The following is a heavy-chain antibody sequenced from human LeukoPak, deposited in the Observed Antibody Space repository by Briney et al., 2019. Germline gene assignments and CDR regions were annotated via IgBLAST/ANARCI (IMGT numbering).Heavy chain of an antibody. V-gene: IGHV1-18*01. J-gene: IGHJ4*02. Sequence: ASVKVSCKASGYTFTSYGISWVRHAPGQGLEWMGWISAYNGNTNYAQKLQGRVTMTRDMSTSTVYMELSSLRSEDTAVYYCARQVSSWPQDYWGQGTLVTVSS. CDR2: ISAYNGNT. CDR3: ARQVSSWPQDY. CDR1: GYTFTSYG. D-gene: IGHD6-13*01.